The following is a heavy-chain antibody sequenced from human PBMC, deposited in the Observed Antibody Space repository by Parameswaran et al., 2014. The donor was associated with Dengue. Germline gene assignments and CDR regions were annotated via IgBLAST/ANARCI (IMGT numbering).Heavy chain of an antibody. V-gene: IGHV4-34*01. Sequence: VRQAPGKGLEWIGEINHSGSTNYNPSLKSRVTISVDTSKNQFSLKLSSVTAADTAVYYCARGRVKDGPFDPWGQGTLVTVSS. CDR3: ARGRVKDGPFDP. CDR2: INHSGST. J-gene: IGHJ5*02. D-gene: IGHD5-24*01.